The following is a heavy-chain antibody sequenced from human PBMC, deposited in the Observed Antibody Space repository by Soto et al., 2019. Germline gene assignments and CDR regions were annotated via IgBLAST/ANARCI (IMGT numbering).Heavy chain of an antibody. J-gene: IGHJ4*02. CDR2: INHSGST. CDR1: GGSFSGYY. Sequence: SETLSLTCAVCGGSFSGYYWSWIRQPPGKGLEWIGEINHSGSTNYNPSLKSRVTISVDTSKNQFSLKLSSVTAADTAVYYCARTKWIQLWFFDYWGQGTLVT. V-gene: IGHV4-34*01. CDR3: ARTKWIQLWFFDY. D-gene: IGHD5-18*01.